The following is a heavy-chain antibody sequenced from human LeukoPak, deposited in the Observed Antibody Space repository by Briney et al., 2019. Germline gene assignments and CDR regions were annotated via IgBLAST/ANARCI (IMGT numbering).Heavy chain of an antibody. V-gene: IGHV3-23*01. J-gene: IGHJ4*01. CDR3: AEGYRSSGCYPYFDC. D-gene: IGHD1-26*01. CDR1: GFTFSSYA. CDR2: ISGSGSRR. Sequence: GGSLRLSCAASGFTFSSYAMGWVRQAPGKGLEWVSGISGSGSRRYYEESVNGRFTISRDNTNTTLNLQMNRLRAEDTAIYYGAEGYRSSGCYPYFDCWGQGTLVTVSS.